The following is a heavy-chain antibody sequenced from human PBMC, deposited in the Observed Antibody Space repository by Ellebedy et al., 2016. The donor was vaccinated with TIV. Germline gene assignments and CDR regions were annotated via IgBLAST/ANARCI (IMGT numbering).Heavy chain of an antibody. CDR2: INHSGST. CDR3: ARDLKDGIAVAGFFDY. D-gene: IGHD6-19*01. Sequence: SETLSLTXTVSGYSISSGYSWSWIRQPPGKGLEWIGEINHSGSTNYNPSLKSRVTISVDTSKNQFSLKLSSVTAADTPVYYCARDLKDGIAVAGFFDYWGQGTLVTVSS. CDR1: GYSISSGYS. V-gene: IGHV4-38-2*02. J-gene: IGHJ4*02.